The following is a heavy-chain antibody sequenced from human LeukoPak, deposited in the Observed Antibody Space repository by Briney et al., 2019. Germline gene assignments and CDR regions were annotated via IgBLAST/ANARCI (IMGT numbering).Heavy chain of an antibody. CDR1: GFTFSSYW. CDR3: AREYDILTGYSTSDY. Sequence: GGSLRLSCAASGFTFSSYWMSWVSQAPGKGLEWVANIKQDGSEKYYVDSVKGRFTISRDNAKNSLYLQMNSLRAEDTAVYYCAREYDILTGYSTSDYWGQGTLVTVSS. V-gene: IGHV3-7*05. D-gene: IGHD3-9*01. J-gene: IGHJ4*02. CDR2: IKQDGSEK.